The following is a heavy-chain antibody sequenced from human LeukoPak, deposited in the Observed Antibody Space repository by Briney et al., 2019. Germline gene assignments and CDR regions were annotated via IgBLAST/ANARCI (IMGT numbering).Heavy chain of an antibody. D-gene: IGHD5-12*01. V-gene: IGHV1-2*02. CDR3: ARDGSFDF. CDR2: ISTNIGGT. CDR1: GYTFTSYG. J-gene: IGHJ4*02. Sequence: ASVKVSCKASGYTFTSYGITWVRQAPGQGLEWMGWISTNIGGTNYGQKFRGRVTMTKDTSVSTAYLELSGLTSDDTAVYYCARDGSFDFWGQGTLVTVSS.